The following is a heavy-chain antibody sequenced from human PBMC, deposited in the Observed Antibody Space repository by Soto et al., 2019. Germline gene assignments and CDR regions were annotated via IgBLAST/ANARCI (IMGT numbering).Heavy chain of an antibody. CDR3: ARDSVFRQQLVPVPSNPPLDNYYYYGMDV. J-gene: IGHJ6*02. Sequence: QVQLVESGGGVVQPGRSLRLSCAASGFTFSSYGMHWVRQAPGKGLEWVAVIWYDGSNKYYADSVKGRFTISRDNSKNTLYLQMNSLRAEDTAVYYCARDSVFRQQLVPVPSNPPLDNYYYYGMDVWGQGTTVTVSS. CDR1: GFTFSSYG. V-gene: IGHV3-33*01. CDR2: IWYDGSNK. D-gene: IGHD6-13*01.